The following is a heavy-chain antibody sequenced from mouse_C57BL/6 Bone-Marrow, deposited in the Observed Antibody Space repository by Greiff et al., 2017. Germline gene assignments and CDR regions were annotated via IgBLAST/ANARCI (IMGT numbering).Heavy chain of an antibody. CDR3: ARPYYSNFWYFDD. D-gene: IGHD2-5*01. CDR2: IYPGSGST. Sequence: VQLQQPGAELVKPGASVKMSCKASGYTFTSYWITWVKQRPGQGLEWIGDIYPGSGSTNYNEKFKSKATLTVDTSSSTAYMQLSSLTSEDAAVYYCARPYYSNFWYFDDWGKGTTVTVSS. J-gene: IGHJ1*03. V-gene: IGHV1-55*01. CDR1: GYTFTSYW.